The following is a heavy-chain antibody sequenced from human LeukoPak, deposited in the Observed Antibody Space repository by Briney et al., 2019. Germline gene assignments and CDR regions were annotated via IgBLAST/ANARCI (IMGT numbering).Heavy chain of an antibody. Sequence: GRSLRLSCAASRFTFSGYGMHWVRQAPGKGLGWVAVILYDGSNKYYGDSVKGRFTISRDNSENTLYLQMNSLRAEDTAVYYCARDSGYYTSSSGNWFDPWGQGTLVTVSS. V-gene: IGHV3-33*01. CDR1: RFTFSGYG. CDR2: ILYDGSNK. CDR3: ARDSGYYTSSSGNWFDP. D-gene: IGHD6-6*01. J-gene: IGHJ5*02.